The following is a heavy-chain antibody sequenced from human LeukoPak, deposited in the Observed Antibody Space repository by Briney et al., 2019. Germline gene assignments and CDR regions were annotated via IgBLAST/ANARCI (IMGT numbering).Heavy chain of an antibody. CDR1: GGYISSYY. Sequence: PSETLSLTCTVSGGYISSYYGSWIRQPPGEGLEWIGYVYYTGSTNYNPSLKSRVSISVDTSKNQFSLKLRSVSAGDRAVYYCARDTSYGSGRTWGQGALVTVSS. V-gene: IGHV4-59*01. D-gene: IGHD3-10*01. CDR3: ARDTSYGSGRT. CDR2: VYYTGST. J-gene: IGHJ5*02.